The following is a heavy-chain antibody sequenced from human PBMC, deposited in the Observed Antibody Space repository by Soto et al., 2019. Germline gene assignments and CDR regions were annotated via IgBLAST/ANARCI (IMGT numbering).Heavy chain of an antibody. Sequence: PGGSLRLSCAASGFTFSSYGMHWVRQAPGKGLEWVAVIWYDGSNKYYADSVKGRFTISRDNSKNTLYLQMNSLRAEDTAVYYCARDRAVVKPDDAFDIWGQGTMVTVSS. CDR2: IWYDGSNK. CDR1: GFTFSSYG. J-gene: IGHJ3*02. CDR3: ARDRAVVKPDDAFDI. D-gene: IGHD2-15*01. V-gene: IGHV3-33*01.